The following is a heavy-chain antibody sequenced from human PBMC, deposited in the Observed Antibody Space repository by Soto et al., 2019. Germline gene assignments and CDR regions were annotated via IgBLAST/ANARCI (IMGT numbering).Heavy chain of an antibody. D-gene: IGHD3-3*01. V-gene: IGHV3-30*18. CDR3: AKTITTVGVSSTGRGALLDN. Sequence: QVQLVESGGGVVQPGRSLRLSCAASGFTFSAFGMHWVRQAPGKGLEWVAVISNDGNSEHYADSVKGRFTISRDNSKKAFYLQMHSLSVEDTAVYYCAKTITTVGVSSTGRGALLDNWGQGILVSVSS. CDR1: GFTFSAFG. J-gene: IGHJ4*02. CDR2: ISNDGNSE.